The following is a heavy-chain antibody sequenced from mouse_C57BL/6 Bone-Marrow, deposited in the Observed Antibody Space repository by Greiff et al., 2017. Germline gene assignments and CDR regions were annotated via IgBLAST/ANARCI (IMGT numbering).Heavy chain of an antibody. CDR1: GYAFTGYW. CDR3: AIDGSVWVAY. V-gene: IGHV1-9*01. CDR2: ILPGSGST. J-gene: IGHJ3*01. Sequence: VKLQQSGAELMKPGASVKLSCKATGYAFTGYWIKWVKQRPGHGLEWIGEILPGSGSTNYNEKFKGKATFAADTSSHSAYMQLRSLTTDDSSIYYCAIDGSVWVAYWGQGTLVTVSA. D-gene: IGHD1-1*02.